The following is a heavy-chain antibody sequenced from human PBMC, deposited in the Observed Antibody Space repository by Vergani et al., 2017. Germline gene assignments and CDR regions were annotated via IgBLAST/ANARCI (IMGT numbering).Heavy chain of an antibody. D-gene: IGHD5-12*01. V-gene: IGHV4-31*01. J-gene: IGHJ6*03. CDR2: IYYSGST. Sequence: QVQLQESGPGLVKPSQTLSLTCTVSGGSISSGGYYWSWIRQHXGKGLEWIGYIYYSGSTYYNPSLKSLVTISVDTSKNQFSLKLSSVTAADTAVYYCARGKFGYSGYDSRRYYYYYYDMDVWGKGTTVTVSS. CDR3: ARGKFGYSGYDSRRYYYYYYDMDV. CDR1: GGSISSGGYY.